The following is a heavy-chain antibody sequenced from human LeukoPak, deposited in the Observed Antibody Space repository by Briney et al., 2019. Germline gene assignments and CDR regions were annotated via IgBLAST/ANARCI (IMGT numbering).Heavy chain of an antibody. CDR2: IYTSGST. J-gene: IGHJ4*02. V-gene: IGHV4-61*02. Sequence: SETLSLTCTVSGDSISSGNYYWTWIRQPAGKGLEWIGRIYTSGSTYYNPSLKSRVTISVDTSKNQFSLKLSSVTAADTAVYYCASPSRGYSSGWYGGHPFYYFDYWGQGTLVTVSS. CDR3: ASPSRGYSSGWYGGHPFYYFDY. CDR1: GDSISSGNYY. D-gene: IGHD6-19*01.